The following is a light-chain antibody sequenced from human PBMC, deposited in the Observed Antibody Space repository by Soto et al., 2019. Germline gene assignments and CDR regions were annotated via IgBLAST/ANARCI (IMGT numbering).Light chain of an antibody. CDR2: SNN. CDR1: SSNIGSNF. Sequence: QSVLTQPPSASGTPGQRVTISCSGSSSNIGSNFVYWYQHLPGTAPKLLIYSNNQRPSGVPDRFSGSKSGTSASLAISGLQSEDEADYYCSSWDDGVSGWVFGGGTKLTVL. V-gene: IGLV1-47*02. J-gene: IGLJ3*02. CDR3: SSWDDGVSGWV.